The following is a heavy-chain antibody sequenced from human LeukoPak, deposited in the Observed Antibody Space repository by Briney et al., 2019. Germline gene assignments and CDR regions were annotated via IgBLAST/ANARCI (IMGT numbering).Heavy chain of an antibody. CDR1: GFTFSNAW. V-gene: IGHV3-15*01. D-gene: IGHD6-19*01. J-gene: IGHJ3*02. CDR2: IKSKTDGGTT. CDR3: TTPRSGWYQGGAFDI. Sequence: GGSLRLSCAASGFTFSNAWMSWVRQAPGKGLDWVGRIKSKTDGGTTDYAAPVKGRFTISRDDSKNTLYLQMNSLKTEDTAVYFCTTPRSGWYQGGAFDIWGQGTMVTVSS.